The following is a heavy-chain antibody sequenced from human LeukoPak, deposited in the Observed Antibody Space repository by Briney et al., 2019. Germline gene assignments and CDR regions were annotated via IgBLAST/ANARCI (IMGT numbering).Heavy chain of an antibody. D-gene: IGHD4/OR15-4a*01. CDR1: GFTFSTYG. Sequence: PGRSLRLSCAASGFTFSTYGMHWVRQAPGKGLEWVAVIWYDGSNKYYADSVKGRFAISRDNSKNTLYLQMNSLRAEDTAVYYCARASYGGNANAFDICGQGTMVTVSS. V-gene: IGHV3-33*01. J-gene: IGHJ3*02. CDR3: ARASYGGNANAFDI. CDR2: IWYDGSNK.